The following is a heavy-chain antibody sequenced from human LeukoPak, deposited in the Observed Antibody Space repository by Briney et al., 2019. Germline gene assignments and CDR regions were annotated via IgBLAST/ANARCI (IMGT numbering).Heavy chain of an antibody. J-gene: IGHJ4*02. D-gene: IGHD5-18*01. CDR1: GGTFSSYA. Sequence: GASVKVSCKASGGTFSSYAISWVRQAPGQGLEWMGGIIPIFGTANYAQKFQGRVTITTDESTSTAYMELSSLRSEDTAVYYCATSGYSYGPRPQHFDYWGQGTLVTVSS. CDR3: ATSGYSYGPRPQHFDY. CDR2: IIPIFGTA. V-gene: IGHV1-69*05.